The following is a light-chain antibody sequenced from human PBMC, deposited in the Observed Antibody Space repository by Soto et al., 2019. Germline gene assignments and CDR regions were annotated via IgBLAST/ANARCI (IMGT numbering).Light chain of an antibody. CDR2: AAS. V-gene: IGKV1-39*01. CDR3: QQSYSPPRT. J-gene: IGKJ1*01. CDR1: QSINGY. Sequence: DIQVAQSPSSLSASVGDSVTITCRASQSINGYLHWYQQKPGKAPKLLIYAASNSQSGVPSRFSGSESGTDFTLTISSLQPEDFATYYCQQSYSPPRTFGQGTQVEIK.